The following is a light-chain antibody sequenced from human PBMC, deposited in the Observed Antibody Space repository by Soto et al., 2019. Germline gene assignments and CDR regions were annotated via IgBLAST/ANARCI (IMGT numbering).Light chain of an antibody. CDR1: QTVGTY. CDR2: GAS. V-gene: IGKV3D-15*01. Sequence: ETVLTKSPVTLSLSPGERATLSCMASQTVGTYLAWYQQKPGQAPRLLIYGASRRATGIPDRFSGSGSGTEFTLTISSLQSEDFAVYYCQHYHGWPITFGQGTRLEIK. CDR3: QHYHGWPIT. J-gene: IGKJ5*01.